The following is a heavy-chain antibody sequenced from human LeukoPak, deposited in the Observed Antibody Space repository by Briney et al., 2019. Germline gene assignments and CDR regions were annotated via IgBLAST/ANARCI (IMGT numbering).Heavy chain of an antibody. Sequence: PGGSLRLSCAASGFTFSNYAMTWVGQAPGKGLEWVSTISDSGSTFYADSVKGRFTISRDNSKNTLFLQMNGLRADDTAVYYCAKDWPSEWQQLPDYDAVDVWGQGTMVTVSS. J-gene: IGHJ3*01. CDR1: GFTFSNYA. CDR2: ISDSGST. CDR3: AKDWPSEWQQLPDYDAVDV. D-gene: IGHD6-13*01. V-gene: IGHV3-23*01.